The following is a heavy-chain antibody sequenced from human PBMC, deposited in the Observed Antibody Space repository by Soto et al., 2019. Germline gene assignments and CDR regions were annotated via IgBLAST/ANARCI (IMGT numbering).Heavy chain of an antibody. J-gene: IGHJ4*02. CDR1: GFTFSDYY. CDR2: TRNKANAYTT. Sequence: EVQLVESGGGLVQPGGSLTLSCAVSGFTFSDYYMDWVRQAPGKGLEWVGRTRNKANAYTTEYAASVKGRFTISRDDSRNSLYLQMNSLQTEDTAVYYCGTSRVGPTSSFDYWGQGALVTVSS. V-gene: IGHV3-72*01. CDR3: GTSRVGPTSSFDY. D-gene: IGHD1-26*01.